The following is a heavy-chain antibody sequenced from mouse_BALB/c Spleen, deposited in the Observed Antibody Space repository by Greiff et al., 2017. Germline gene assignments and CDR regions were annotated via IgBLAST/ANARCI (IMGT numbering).Heavy chain of an antibody. J-gene: IGHJ2*01. CDR1: GFSLTSYG. Sequence: VQLQQSGPGLVAPSQSLSITCTVSGFSLTSYGVHLVRQPPGKGLEWLGVIWAGGSTNYNSALMSRLSISKDNSKSQVFLKMNSLQTDDTAMYYCARGDYDYDVYFDYWGQGTTLTVSS. CDR2: IWAGGST. CDR3: ARGDYDYDVYFDY. V-gene: IGHV2-9*02. D-gene: IGHD2-4*01.